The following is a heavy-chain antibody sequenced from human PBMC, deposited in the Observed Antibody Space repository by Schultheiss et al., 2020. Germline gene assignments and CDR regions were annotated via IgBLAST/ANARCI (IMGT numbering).Heavy chain of an antibody. CDR2: IWYDGSNK. CDR3: ARDGLRVVVPAAMGYFDY. CDR1: GFTFCSYG. J-gene: IGHJ4*02. D-gene: IGHD2-2*01. V-gene: IGHV3-33*01. Sequence: GGSLRLSCAASGFTFCSYGMHWVRQAPGKGREWVAVIWYDGSNKYYADSVKGRFTISRDNSKNTLYLQMNSLRAEDTAVYYCARDGLRVVVPAAMGYFDYWGQGTLVTVSS.